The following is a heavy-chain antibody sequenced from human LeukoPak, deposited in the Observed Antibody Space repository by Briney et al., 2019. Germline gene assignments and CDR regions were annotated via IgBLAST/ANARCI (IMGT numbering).Heavy chain of an antibody. D-gene: IGHD3-3*01. V-gene: IGHV1-24*01. Sequence: ASVKVSCKVSGYTLTELSMHWVRQAPGKGLEWMGGFDPEDGETIYAQKFQGRVTMTEETSTDTAYMELSSLRSEDTAVYYCARQDYDFWSGYLDWFDPWGQGTLVTVSS. CDR2: FDPEDGET. J-gene: IGHJ5*02. CDR3: ARQDYDFWSGYLDWFDP. CDR1: GYTLTELS.